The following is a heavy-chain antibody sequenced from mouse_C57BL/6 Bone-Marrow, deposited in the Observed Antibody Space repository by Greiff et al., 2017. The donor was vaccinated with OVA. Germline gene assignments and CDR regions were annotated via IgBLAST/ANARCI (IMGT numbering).Heavy chain of an antibody. CDR1: GYTFTSYG. CDR2: IYPRSGNT. Sequence: VNVVESGAELARPGASVKLSCKASGYTFTSYGISWVKQRTGQGLEWIGEIYPRSGNTYYNEKFKGKATLTADKSSSTAYMELRSLTSEDSAVYFCARSYNWDNYWGQGTTLTVSS. V-gene: IGHV1-81*01. D-gene: IGHD4-1*01. J-gene: IGHJ2*01. CDR3: ARSYNWDNY.